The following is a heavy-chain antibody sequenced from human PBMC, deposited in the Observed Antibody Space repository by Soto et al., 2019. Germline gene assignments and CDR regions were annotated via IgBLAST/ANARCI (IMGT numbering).Heavy chain of an antibody. V-gene: IGHV3-30-3*01. CDR2: ISYDGSNK. J-gene: IGHJ4*02. Sequence: QVQLVESGGGVVQPGRSLRLSCAASGFTFSSYAMHWVRQAPGKGLEWVAVISYDGSNKYYADSVKGRFTISRDNSKNTLYLQMNSLRAEDTAVYYCARAGTKRTTGIVGATHYFDYWGQGTPVTVSS. D-gene: IGHD1-26*01. CDR1: GFTFSSYA. CDR3: ARAGTKRTTGIVGATHYFDY.